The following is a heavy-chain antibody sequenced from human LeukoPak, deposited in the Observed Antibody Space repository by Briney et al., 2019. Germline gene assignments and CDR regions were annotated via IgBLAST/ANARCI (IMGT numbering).Heavy chain of an antibody. CDR3: ARGKGLRGSNWFDP. CDR2: IIPIFGTA. Sequence: ASVKVSCKASGGTFSSYAISWVRQAPGQGLEWMGGIIPIFGTANYAQKFQGRVTITADESTSTAYMDLSSLRSEDTDVYYCARGKGLRGSNWFDPWGQGTLVTVSS. D-gene: IGHD4-17*01. V-gene: IGHV1-69*13. CDR1: GGTFSSYA. J-gene: IGHJ5*02.